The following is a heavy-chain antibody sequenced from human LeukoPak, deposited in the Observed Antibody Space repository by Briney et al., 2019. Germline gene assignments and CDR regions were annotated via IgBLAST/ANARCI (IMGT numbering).Heavy chain of an antibody. D-gene: IGHD1-14*01. CDR3: ARAKPGDFGFDP. CDR2: IYSGGST. V-gene: IGHV3-53*01. Sequence: GGSLRLSCAASGFTVSSNYMSWVRQAPGKGLEWDSVIYSGGSTYYADSVKGRFTISRDNSKNTLYLQMNSLRAEDTAVYYCARAKPGDFGFDPWGQGTLVTVSS. J-gene: IGHJ5*02. CDR1: GFTVSSNY.